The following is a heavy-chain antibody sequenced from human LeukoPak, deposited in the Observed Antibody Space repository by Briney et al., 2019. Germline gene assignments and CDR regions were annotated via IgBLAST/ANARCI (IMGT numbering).Heavy chain of an antibody. D-gene: IGHD2-2*01. V-gene: IGHV3-64*01. CDR1: GFTFSSYA. CDR2: ISSNGGST. CDR3: ARALGYCSSTSCALDY. J-gene: IGHJ4*02. Sequence: PGGSLRLSCAASGFTFSSYAMHWVRQAPGKGLEYVSAISSNGGSTPYANSVKGRFTISRDNSKNTLYLQMGSLRAEDMAVYYCARALGYCSSTSCALDYWGQGTLVTVSS.